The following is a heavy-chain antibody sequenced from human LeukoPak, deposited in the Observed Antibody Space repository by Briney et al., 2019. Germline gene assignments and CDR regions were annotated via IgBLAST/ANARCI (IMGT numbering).Heavy chain of an antibody. V-gene: IGHV1-2*02. CDR1: GYTFTGYY. J-gene: IGHJ6*02. Sequence: ASVKVSCKASGYTFTGYYMHWVRQAPGQGLEWMGWINPNSGGTNYAQKFQGRVTMTRDTSISTAYMELSRLRSDDTAVYYCARGGGPITGTTRTMPYYYYGMDVWGQGTTVTVSS. D-gene: IGHD1-20*01. CDR2: INPNSGGT. CDR3: ARGGGPITGTTRTMPYYYYGMDV.